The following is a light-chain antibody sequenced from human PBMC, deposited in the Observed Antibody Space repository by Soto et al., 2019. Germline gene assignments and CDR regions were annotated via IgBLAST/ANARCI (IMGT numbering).Light chain of an antibody. CDR1: IRDIGNYNY. V-gene: IGLV2-14*01. Sequence: QSLLTQPSSVSGSPGQSITISCTGTIRDIGNYNYVSWYQHHPGKAPKLMIYEVTSRPSGVSDRFSGSKSGMTASLTISGLQPEDEADYFCASYRSANTVVVFGTGTKVTVL. J-gene: IGLJ1*01. CDR3: ASYRSANTVVV. CDR2: EVT.